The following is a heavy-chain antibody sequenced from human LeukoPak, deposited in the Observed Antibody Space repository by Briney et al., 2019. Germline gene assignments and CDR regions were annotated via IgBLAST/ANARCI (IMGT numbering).Heavy chain of an antibody. J-gene: IGHJ4*02. Sequence: GGSLRLSCAASGFTFSSYSMNWVRQAPGKGLEWVSSISSSSSYIYYADSVKGRFTIARDNAKNSLYLQMNSLRAEDTAVYYCARKPIYCCGDCYYFDYWGQGTLVTVSS. D-gene: IGHD2-21*01. CDR2: ISSSSSYI. V-gene: IGHV3-21*01. CDR3: ARKPIYCCGDCYYFDY. CDR1: GFTFSSYS.